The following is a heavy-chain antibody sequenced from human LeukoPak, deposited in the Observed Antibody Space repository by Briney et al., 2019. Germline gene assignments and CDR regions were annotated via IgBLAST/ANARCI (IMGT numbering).Heavy chain of an antibody. CDR2: IYYSGST. CDR3: AGGVDSLAMDY. Sequence: SETLSLTCTVSGGSISNSSYYWGWIRQPPGKGLEWIGSIYYSGSTYYNPSLKSRVTISVDTSKNQFSLKLSSVTAADTAVYYCAGGVDSLAMDYWGQGTLVTVSS. CDR1: GGSISNSSYY. V-gene: IGHV4-39*07. J-gene: IGHJ4*02. D-gene: IGHD2-2*01.